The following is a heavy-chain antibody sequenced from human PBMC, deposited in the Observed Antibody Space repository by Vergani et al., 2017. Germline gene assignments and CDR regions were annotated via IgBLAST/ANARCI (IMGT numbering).Heavy chain of an antibody. V-gene: IGHV4-4*09. Sequence: QVQLQESGPGLVKPSETLSLTCTVSGGSISSYYWSWIRQPPGKGLEWIGYIYTSGSTNYNPSLKSRVTISVDTSKNQFSLQLNSVTPEDTAVYYCARDRRDIFSDYYYMDVWGKGTTVTVSS. D-gene: IGHD5-24*01. CDR2: IYTSGST. J-gene: IGHJ6*03. CDR1: GGSISSYY. CDR3: ARDRRDIFSDYYYMDV.